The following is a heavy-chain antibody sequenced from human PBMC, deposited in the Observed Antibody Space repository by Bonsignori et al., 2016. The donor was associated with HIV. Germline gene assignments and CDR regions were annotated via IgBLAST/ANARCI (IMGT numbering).Heavy chain of an antibody. CDR2: IYSSGST. D-gene: IGHD3-22*01. V-gene: IGHV4-4*07. CDR1: GGSISSYY. Sequence: QVQLQESGPGLVKPSETLSLTCTVSGGSISSYYWSWIRQPAGKGLEWIGRIYSSGSTKYNPSLKSRVTVSVDTSKNAFSLKLSSVTAADTAVYYCARDLYDSTGYYPLSWFFDLWGRGTLVSV. J-gene: IGHJ2*01. CDR3: ARDLYDSTGYYPLSWFFDL.